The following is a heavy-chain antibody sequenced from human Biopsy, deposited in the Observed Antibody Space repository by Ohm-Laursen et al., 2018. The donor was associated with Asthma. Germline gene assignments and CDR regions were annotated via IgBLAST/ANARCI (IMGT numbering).Heavy chain of an antibody. Sequence: GASVKVSCKSLGGTFNTYVIDWVRQAPGQGLEWMGGINSVFGTTTYPQKFQDRVTIIADDSTSTVYMELSSLRSEDTAVYYCARKAGSCISRTCYSLDFWGQGTLVTVSS. J-gene: IGHJ4*02. CDR3: ARKAGSCISRTCYSLDF. CDR1: GGTFNTYV. CDR2: INSVFGTT. V-gene: IGHV1-69*13. D-gene: IGHD2-2*01.